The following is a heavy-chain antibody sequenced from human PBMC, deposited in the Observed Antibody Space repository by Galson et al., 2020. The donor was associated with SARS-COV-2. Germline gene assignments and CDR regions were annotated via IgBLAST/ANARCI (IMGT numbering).Heavy chain of an antibody. CDR2: INPSGGST. J-gene: IGHJ6*02. CDR1: GYTFTSYY. Sequence: ASVKVSCKASGYTFTSYYMHWVRQAPGQGLEWMGIINPSGGSTSYAQKFQGRVTMTRDTSTSTVYMELSSLRSEDTAVYYCARDLESWGYYDSSGLYYYYGMDVWGQGTTVTVSS. CDR3: ARDLESWGYYDSSGLYYYYGMDV. D-gene: IGHD3-22*01. V-gene: IGHV1-46*01.